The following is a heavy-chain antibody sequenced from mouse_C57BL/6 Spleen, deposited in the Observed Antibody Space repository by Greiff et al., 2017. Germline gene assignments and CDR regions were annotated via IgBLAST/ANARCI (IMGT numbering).Heavy chain of an antibody. Sequence: QVQLQQSGAELMKPGASVKLSCTATGYTFTGYWIEWVKQTPGHGLEWIGEILPGSGSTNYNEKVKGKATSTADTSSNTAYMQLSSLTTEDSAIYYCAIKDSSGSWFAYWGQGTLVTVSA. CDR3: AIKDSSGSWFAY. D-gene: IGHD3-2*02. V-gene: IGHV1-9*01. CDR1: GYTFTGYW. J-gene: IGHJ3*01. CDR2: ILPGSGST.